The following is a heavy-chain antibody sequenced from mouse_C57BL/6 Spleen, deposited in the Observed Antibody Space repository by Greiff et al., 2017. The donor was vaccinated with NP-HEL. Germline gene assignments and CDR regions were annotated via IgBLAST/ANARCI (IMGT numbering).Heavy chain of an antibody. CDR1: GFSLTSYG. D-gene: IGHD4-1*01. Sequence: VKLMESGPGLVQPSQSLSITCTVSGFSLTSYGVHWVRQSPGKGLEWLGVIWSGGSTDYNAAFISRLSISKDNSKSQVFFKMNSLQADDTAIYYCAKTGTDYYAMDYWGQGTSVTVSS. J-gene: IGHJ4*01. CDR3: AKTGTDYYAMDY. V-gene: IGHV2-2*01. CDR2: IWSGGST.